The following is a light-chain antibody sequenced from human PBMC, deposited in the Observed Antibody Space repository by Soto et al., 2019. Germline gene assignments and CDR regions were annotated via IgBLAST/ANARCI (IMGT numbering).Light chain of an antibody. Sequence: EIVMTQSPGTLSVSPGERATLSCRASQSVRSNLAWYQQKPGQAPRLLIYGASTRATGITARFSGSGSGTALTLTINSLQSEDFAVYYWQQYNDWPVTFGQGTTLEVK. CDR3: QQYNDWPVT. CDR1: QSVRSN. V-gene: IGKV3-15*01. J-gene: IGKJ2*01. CDR2: GAS.